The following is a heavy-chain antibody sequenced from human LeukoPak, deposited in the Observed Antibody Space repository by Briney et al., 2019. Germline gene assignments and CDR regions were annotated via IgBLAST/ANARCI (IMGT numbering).Heavy chain of an antibody. D-gene: IGHD3-16*01. V-gene: IGHV3-23*01. CDR2: IRGSGDST. CDR3: AKPGGGFHRRLNGFDY. Sequence: GGSLRLSCSASGFTFSTYAMSWVRQPPGKGLEWVSAIRGSGDSTYYADSVKGRFTISRDNSKNTLYLQMNSLRAEDTAVYYCAKPGGGFHRRLNGFDYWGQGTLVTVSS. J-gene: IGHJ4*02. CDR1: GFTFSTYA.